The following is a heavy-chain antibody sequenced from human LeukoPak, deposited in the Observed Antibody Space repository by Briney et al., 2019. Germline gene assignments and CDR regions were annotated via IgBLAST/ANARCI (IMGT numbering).Heavy chain of an antibody. CDR2: ITPIFGTA. CDR3: ARFVVVPAAIGGWFDP. V-gene: IGHV1-69*05. CDR1: GGTFSSYA. J-gene: IGHJ5*02. D-gene: IGHD2-2*02. Sequence: GASVKVSCKASGGTFSSYAISWVRQAPGQGLEWMGGITPIFGTANYAQKFQGRVTITTDESTSTAYMELSSLRSEDTAVYYRARFVVVPAAIGGWFDPWGQGTLVTVSS.